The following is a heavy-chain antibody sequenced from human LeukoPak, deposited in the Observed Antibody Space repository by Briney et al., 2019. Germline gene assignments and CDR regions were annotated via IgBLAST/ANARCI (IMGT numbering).Heavy chain of an antibody. Sequence: PGGSLTLSCAASGLTFSSYSMNWVRQAPGKGLEWVSYISSSSSIISYADSVKGRFTISRDNAKNSVYLQMNSLRDEDTAVYYCARTVIAVAANWFDPWGKGTLVTVSS. CDR1: GLTFSSYS. D-gene: IGHD6-19*01. CDR3: ARTVIAVAANWFDP. CDR2: ISSSSSII. J-gene: IGHJ5*02. V-gene: IGHV3-48*02.